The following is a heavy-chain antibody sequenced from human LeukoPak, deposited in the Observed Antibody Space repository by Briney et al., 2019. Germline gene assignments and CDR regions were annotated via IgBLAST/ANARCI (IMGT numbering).Heavy chain of an antibody. Sequence: PSETLSLTCSVSGVSIGRSSYYWGWPRQPPGKGLEWIGSIYYCGCTYYNPSLKSRVTISVDTSRNQFSLKLGSVTAADTAVYYCARHGSIATGAFTYWGQGTLVTVSS. CDR2: IYYCGCT. CDR1: GVSIGRSSYY. V-gene: IGHV4-39*01. D-gene: IGHD6-13*01. J-gene: IGHJ4*02. CDR3: ARHGSIATGAFTY.